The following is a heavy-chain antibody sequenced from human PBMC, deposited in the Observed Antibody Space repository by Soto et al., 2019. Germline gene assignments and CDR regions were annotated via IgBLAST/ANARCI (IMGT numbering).Heavy chain of an antibody. D-gene: IGHD3-10*01. CDR1: GGSISSGGYY. Sequence: PSETLSLTCTVSGGSISSGGYYWSWIRQHPGKGLEWIGYIYYSGSTYYNPSLKSRVTISVDTSKNQFSLKLSSVTAADTAVYYCAREMVDYYGSGSPNYYFDYWGQGTLVTVSS. CDR3: AREMVDYYGSGSPNYYFDY. J-gene: IGHJ4*02. CDR2: IYYSGST. V-gene: IGHV4-31*03.